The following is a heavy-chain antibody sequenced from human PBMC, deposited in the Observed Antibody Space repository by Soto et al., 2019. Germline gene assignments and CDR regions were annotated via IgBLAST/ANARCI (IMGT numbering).Heavy chain of an antibody. CDR1: GGSLSIGDYY. D-gene: IGHD3-3*01. CDR2: IYYSGST. V-gene: IGHV4-30-4*01. J-gene: IGHJ6*02. Sequence: LSLTCTVSGGSLSIGDYYWSWILQPPGKGLEWIGYIYYSGSTYYNPSLKSRVTISVDTSKNQFSLKLSSVTAADTAVYYCARDKYYDFWSGYYSFYYYGMDVWGQGTTVTVSS. CDR3: ARDKYYDFWSGYYSFYYYGMDV.